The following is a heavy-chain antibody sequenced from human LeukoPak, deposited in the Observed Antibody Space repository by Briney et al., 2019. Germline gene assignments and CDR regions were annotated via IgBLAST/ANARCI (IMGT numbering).Heavy chain of an antibody. Sequence: SETLSLTCTVSGGSISSYYWSWIRQPPGKGLEWIGYIYHRGSTNYNPSLKSRVTISVDTSKNQFSLKLSSVTAADTAVYYCARVGSGYTFDYWGQGTLVTASA. CDR2: IYHRGST. CDR1: GGSISSYY. CDR3: ARVGSGYTFDY. D-gene: IGHD3-22*01. J-gene: IGHJ4*02. V-gene: IGHV4-59*01.